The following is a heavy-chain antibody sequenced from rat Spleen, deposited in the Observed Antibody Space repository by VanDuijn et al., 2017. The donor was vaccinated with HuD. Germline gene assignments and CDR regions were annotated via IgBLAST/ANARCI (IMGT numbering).Heavy chain of an antibody. V-gene: IGHV5S10*01. J-gene: IGHJ2*01. CDR2: IFYDGSRT. CDR3: ATQGITAPHFDY. Sequence: EVRLVESGGGLVQPGRSLKLSCAASRFNFSDYTMAWVRQAPEKGLEWVATIFYDGSRTYYRESVKGRFTISRDNARSILYLQMDSLGSEDTATYYCATQGITAPHFDYWGQGVMVTVSS. CDR1: RFNFSDYT. D-gene: IGHD1-4*01.